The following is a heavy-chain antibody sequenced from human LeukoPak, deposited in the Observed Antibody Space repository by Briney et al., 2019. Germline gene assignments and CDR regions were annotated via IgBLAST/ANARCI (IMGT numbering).Heavy chain of an antibody. D-gene: IGHD4-17*01. Sequence: GGSLRLSCAASGFTFSSYWMSWVRQAPGKGLEWVANIKQDGSEKYYVDSVKGRFTISRDNAKNSLYLQMNSLRAEDTAVYYCAREGTDYGDYLFDYWGQGTLVTVSS. CDR1: GFTFSSYW. V-gene: IGHV3-7*01. CDR2: IKQDGSEK. J-gene: IGHJ4*02. CDR3: AREGTDYGDYLFDY.